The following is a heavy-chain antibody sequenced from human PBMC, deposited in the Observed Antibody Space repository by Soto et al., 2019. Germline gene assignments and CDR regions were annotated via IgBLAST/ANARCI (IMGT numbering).Heavy chain of an antibody. Sequence: SETLSLTCTVSGGSISSYYWSWIRQPPGKGLEWIGYIYYSGSTNYNPSLKSRVTISVDTSKNQFSLKLSSVTAADTAVYYCARHGRGGFPYNWFDPWGQGTLVTVSS. J-gene: IGHJ5*02. D-gene: IGHD5-12*01. CDR1: GGSISSYY. V-gene: IGHV4-59*08. CDR2: IYYSGST. CDR3: ARHGRGGFPYNWFDP.